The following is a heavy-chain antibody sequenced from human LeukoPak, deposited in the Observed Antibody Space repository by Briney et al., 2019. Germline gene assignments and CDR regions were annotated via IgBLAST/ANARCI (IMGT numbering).Heavy chain of an antibody. J-gene: IGHJ4*02. Sequence: ASVKVSCKASGYTFTSYGISWVRQAPGQGLEWMGWISAYNGNTNYAQKLQGRVTMTTDTSTSTAYMELRSLRAEDTAVYYCAKDQRGYCSSTSCYSGVDYWGQGTLVTVSS. CDR1: GYTFTSYG. CDR2: ISAYNGNT. V-gene: IGHV1-18*01. CDR3: AKDQRGYCSSTSCYSGVDY. D-gene: IGHD2-2*02.